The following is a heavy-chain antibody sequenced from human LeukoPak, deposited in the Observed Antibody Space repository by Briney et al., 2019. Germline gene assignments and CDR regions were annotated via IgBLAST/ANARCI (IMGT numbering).Heavy chain of an antibody. CDR1: GGSFSAYY. CDR3: ARDPYYYAVNDAFDI. D-gene: IGHD3-10*01. J-gene: IGHJ3*02. Sequence: SETLSLTCAVYGGSFSAYYWSWIRQPPGKGLEWIGSIYHSGSTYYNPSLKSRVTISVDTSKNQFSLKLSSVTAADTAVYYCARDPYYYAVNDAFDIWGQGTMVTVSS. V-gene: IGHV4-34*01. CDR2: IYHSGST.